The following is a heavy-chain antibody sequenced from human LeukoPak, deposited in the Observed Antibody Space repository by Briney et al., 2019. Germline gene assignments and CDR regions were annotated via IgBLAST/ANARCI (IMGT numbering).Heavy chain of an antibody. Sequence: SETLSLTCTVSGGSISSYYWSWIRQPPGKGLECIGYIYYSGSTNYNPSLKSRVTISVDTSKNQFSLKLSSVTAADTAVYYCARDRHDFWSGSRDAFDIWGRGTMVTVSS. CDR1: GGSISSYY. CDR3: ARDRHDFWSGSRDAFDI. V-gene: IGHV4-59*01. CDR2: IYYSGST. J-gene: IGHJ3*02. D-gene: IGHD3-3*01.